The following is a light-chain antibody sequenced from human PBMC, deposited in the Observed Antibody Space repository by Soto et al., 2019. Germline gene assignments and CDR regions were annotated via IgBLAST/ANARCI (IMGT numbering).Light chain of an antibody. Sequence: EIVMTQSPATLSVSPGESATLSCRASQSVSSNLAWYQHKPGQAPRLLMFDASTRATGIPARFSGSGSGTEFTLTISSLQSEDFAVYYCQQYNNWPPYTFGQGTKLESK. V-gene: IGKV3-15*01. J-gene: IGKJ2*01. CDR2: DAS. CDR1: QSVSSN. CDR3: QQYNNWPPYT.